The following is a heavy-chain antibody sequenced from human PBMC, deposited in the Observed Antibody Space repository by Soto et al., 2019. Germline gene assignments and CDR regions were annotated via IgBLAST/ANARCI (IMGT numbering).Heavy chain of an antibody. Sequence: SETLSLTCTVSGGSISSGGYYWSWIRQHPGEGLEWIGYIYYSGSTYYNPSLKSRVTISVDTSKNQFSLKLSSVTAADTAVYYCAREGAAAGGPGSLYYYHGMDVWGQGTTVTVSS. V-gene: IGHV4-31*03. CDR1: GGSISSGGYY. CDR2: IYYSGST. J-gene: IGHJ6*02. CDR3: AREGAAAGGPGSLYYYHGMDV. D-gene: IGHD6-13*01.